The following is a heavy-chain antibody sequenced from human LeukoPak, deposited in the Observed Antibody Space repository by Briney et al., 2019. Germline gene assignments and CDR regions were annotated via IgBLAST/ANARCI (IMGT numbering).Heavy chain of an antibody. D-gene: IGHD3-16*01. CDR1: GYGFTHYW. CDR2: IYSGDSDT. V-gene: IGHV5-51*01. J-gene: IGHJ3*02. CDR3: ARRLRGTADAFDI. Sequence: GESLKISCEGSGYGFTHYWIGWVRQMPGKGLGWMVIIYSGDSDTRYTPSFEGQVTISVDKSISTAYLQWSSLKASDTAMYYCARRLRGTADAFDIWGQGTMVSVS.